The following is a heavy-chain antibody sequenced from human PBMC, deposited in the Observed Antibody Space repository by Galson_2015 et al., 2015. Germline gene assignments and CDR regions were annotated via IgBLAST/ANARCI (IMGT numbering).Heavy chain of an antibody. Sequence: SLRLSCAASGFTFSSYAMSWVRQAPGKGLEWVSAISGSGGSTYYADSVKGRFTISRDNSKNTLYLQMNSLRAEDTAVYYCAKDNVRIVGATGGDYWGQGTLVTVSS. CDR1: GFTFSSYA. V-gene: IGHV3-23*01. J-gene: IGHJ4*02. CDR3: AKDNVRIVGATGGDY. D-gene: IGHD1-26*01. CDR2: ISGSGGST.